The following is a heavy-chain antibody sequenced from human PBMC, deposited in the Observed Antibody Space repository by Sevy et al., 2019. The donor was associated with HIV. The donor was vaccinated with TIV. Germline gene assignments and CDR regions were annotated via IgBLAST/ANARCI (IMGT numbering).Heavy chain of an antibody. D-gene: IGHD4-17*01. V-gene: IGHV3-33*08. CDR2: IWYDGSNE. CDR3: VTTYGDGNY. J-gene: IGHJ4*02. Sequence: LSLTCAASGFTFSDYYMSWIRQAPGKGLEWVAVIWYDGSNENYGDSVKGRFTVSRDNSRNTLYLQMNGLRVEDTGIYYCVTTYGDGNYWGQGTLVTVSS. CDR1: GFTFSDYY.